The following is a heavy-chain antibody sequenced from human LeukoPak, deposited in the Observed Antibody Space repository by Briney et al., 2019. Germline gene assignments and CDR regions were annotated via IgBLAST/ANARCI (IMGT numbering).Heavy chain of an antibody. V-gene: IGHV4-30-2*01. D-gene: IGHD3-9*01. CDR1: GGSISSGGYS. J-gene: IGHJ3*02. CDR2: IYHSGST. CDR3: ARSHDILTGYYKPHAFDI. Sequence: SQTLPLTCAVSGGSISSGGYSWSWIRQPPGKGLEWIGYIYHSGSTYYNPSLKSRVTISVDRSKNQFSLKLSSVTAADTAVYYCARSHDILTGYYKPHAFDIWGQGTMVTVSS.